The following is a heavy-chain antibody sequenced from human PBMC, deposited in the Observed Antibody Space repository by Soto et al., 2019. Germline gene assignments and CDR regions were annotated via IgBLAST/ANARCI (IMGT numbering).Heavy chain of an antibody. CDR2: INHSGST. CDR1: GGSISGGGCY. CDR3: ARTGGMDV. J-gene: IGHJ6*02. V-gene: IGHV4-39*07. Sequence: SETLSLTCTVSGGSISGGGCYWSWLRQNPGKGLEWIGEINHSGSTYYNPSLESRVTISVDTSKNQFSLKVNFVTPADTAVYYCARTGGMDVWGPGATVTVSS.